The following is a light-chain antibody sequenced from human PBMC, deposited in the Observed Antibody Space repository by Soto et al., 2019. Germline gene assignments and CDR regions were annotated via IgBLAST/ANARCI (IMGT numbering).Light chain of an antibody. J-gene: IGLJ3*02. V-gene: IGLV2-11*01. CDR3: CSYAGSYTLV. CDR2: DVN. CDR1: SSDVGGYNY. Sequence: QSVLTQPRSVSGSPGQSVTISCTGTSSDVGGYNYVSWYQQHPGKAPKLIISDVNKRPSGVPDRFSGSKSGNTASLTISGLQAEDEADYYCCSYAGSYTLVLGGGTQLTVL.